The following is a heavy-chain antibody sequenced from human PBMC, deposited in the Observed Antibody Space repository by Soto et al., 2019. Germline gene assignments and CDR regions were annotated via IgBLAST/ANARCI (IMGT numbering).Heavy chain of an antibody. D-gene: IGHD2-2*01. V-gene: IGHV6-1*01. CDR3: ERTLAYCSSHSCYAPWFDS. Sequence: PSQTLSLTCAISGDSVSSNSVAWNWIRQSPSRGLEWLGRTYYRSKWYNDYAVSVKSRITINSDTSKNQFSLQLNSVTPEDTAVYYCERTLAYCSSHSCYAPWFDSWGQGTLVTVSS. CDR2: TYYRSKWYN. CDR1: GDSVSSNSVA. J-gene: IGHJ5*01.